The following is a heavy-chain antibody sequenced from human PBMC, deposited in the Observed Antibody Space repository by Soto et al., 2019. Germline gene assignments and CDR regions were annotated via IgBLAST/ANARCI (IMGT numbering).Heavy chain of an antibody. Sequence: QVQLVQSGAEVKKPGASVKVSCKASGYTFTSYGISWVRQAPGQGLEWMGWISAYNGNTNYAQKLQGRVTMNTDTSTSTAYMELRSLRSDDTAVYYCARSIREVVPAAYYYYGMDVWGQGTTVTVSS. CDR2: ISAYNGNT. J-gene: IGHJ6*02. D-gene: IGHD2-2*01. CDR3: ARSIREVVPAAYYYYGMDV. V-gene: IGHV1-18*01. CDR1: GYTFTSYG.